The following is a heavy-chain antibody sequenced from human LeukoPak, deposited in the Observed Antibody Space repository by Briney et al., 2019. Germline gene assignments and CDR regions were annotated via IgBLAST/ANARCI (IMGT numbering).Heavy chain of an antibody. CDR3: AKDDKWDLGFDY. CDR2: ICGGGGST. CDR1: GFTFSSYA. Sequence: GGSLRLSCAASGFTFSSYAMSWVRQAPGKGLEWVSAICGGGGSTYYADSVKGRFTISRDNSKNTLYLQMNSLRAEDTAVYYCAKDDKWDLGFDYWGQGTLVTVSS. J-gene: IGHJ4*02. D-gene: IGHD1-26*01. V-gene: IGHV3-23*01.